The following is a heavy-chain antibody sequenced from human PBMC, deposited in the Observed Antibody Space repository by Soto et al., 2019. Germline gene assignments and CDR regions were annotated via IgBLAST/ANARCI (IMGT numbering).Heavy chain of an antibody. CDR3: ARDLDSSSWYYYYYGMDV. J-gene: IGHJ6*02. Sequence: QVQLVQSGAEVKKPGSSVKVACKASGGTFSSYAISWVRQAPGQGLDWMGGIIPIFGTANYAQKFQGRVTITAVESTSTAYMELSSLRSEDTAVYYCARDLDSSSWYYYYYGMDVWGQGTTVTVSS. CDR1: GGTFSSYA. V-gene: IGHV1-69*12. CDR2: IIPIFGTA. D-gene: IGHD6-13*01.